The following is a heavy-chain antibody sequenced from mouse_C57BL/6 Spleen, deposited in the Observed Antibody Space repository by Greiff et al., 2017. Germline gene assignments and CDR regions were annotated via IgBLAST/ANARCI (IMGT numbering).Heavy chain of an antibody. CDR3: AQRFTVVPFDC. Sequence: VQLQQSGAELVKPGASVKLSCTASGFNIKDYSMHWVKQRTEQGLEWLGRIDPEDGENKYAPKFQGKDTITEDTSSNTAYQQLISLTSEDTAVLYCAQRFTVVPFDCWGQGTTLTVSS. V-gene: IGHV14-2*01. CDR1: GFNIKDYS. D-gene: IGHD1-1*01. CDR2: IDPEDGEN. J-gene: IGHJ2*01.